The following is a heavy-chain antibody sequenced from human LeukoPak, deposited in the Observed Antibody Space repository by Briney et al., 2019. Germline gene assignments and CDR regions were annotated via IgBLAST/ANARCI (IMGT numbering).Heavy chain of an antibody. CDR2: IYTSGST. CDR1: GGSISSYY. Sequence: PSETLSLTCTVSGGSISSYYWSWIRQPAGKGLEWIGRIYTSGSTNYNPSLKSRVTISVDTSKNQFSLKLSSVTAADTAVYYCARALTGTFRDYYYYMDVWGKGTTVTVSS. CDR3: ARALTGTFRDYYYYMDV. D-gene: IGHD1-7*01. J-gene: IGHJ6*03. V-gene: IGHV4-4*07.